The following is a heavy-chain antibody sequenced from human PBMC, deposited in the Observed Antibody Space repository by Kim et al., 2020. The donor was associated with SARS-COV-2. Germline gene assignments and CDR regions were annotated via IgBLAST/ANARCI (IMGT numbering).Heavy chain of an antibody. V-gene: IGHV3-74*01. D-gene: IGHD4-17*01. CDR1: GFHISSYG. Sequence: GGSLRLSCAASGFHISSYGMHWVRQAPGKGLVWVSPIDEDGRTTNYADSVKGRFTISRDNSKNTLYLQMNSLRAEDTAIYYCSRECGVTTLATGFFAWGQGTLVTVSS. CDR3: SRECGVTTLATGFFA. CDR2: IDEDGRTT. J-gene: IGHJ4*02.